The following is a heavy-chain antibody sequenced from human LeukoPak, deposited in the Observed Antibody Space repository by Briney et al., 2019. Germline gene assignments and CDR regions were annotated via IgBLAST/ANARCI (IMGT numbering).Heavy chain of an antibody. D-gene: IGHD6-19*01. Sequence: SETLSLTCTVSGGSISSYYWSWIRQPPGKGLEWIGYIYYSGSTNYNPSLKSRVTISVDTSKSQFSLKLSSVTAADTAVYYCAREGRQSYGMDVWGQGTTVTVSS. V-gene: IGHV4-59*01. CDR1: GGSISSYY. J-gene: IGHJ6*02. CDR3: AREGRQSYGMDV. CDR2: IYYSGST.